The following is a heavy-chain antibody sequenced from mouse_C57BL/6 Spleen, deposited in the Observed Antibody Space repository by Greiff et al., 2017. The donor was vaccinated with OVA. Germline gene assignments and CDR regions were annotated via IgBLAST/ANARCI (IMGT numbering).Heavy chain of an antibody. CDR3: ARNNPITSGYAMDY. V-gene: IGHV2-2*01. CDR1: GFSLTSYG. Sequence: VKLVESGPGLVPPSQSLSITCTVSGFSLTSYGVHWVRQSPGKGLEWLGVIWSGGSTDYNAAFISRLSISKDNSKSQVFFKMNSLQADVTAIYYCARNNPITSGYAMDYWGQGTSVTVSA. CDR2: IWSGGST. J-gene: IGHJ4*01. D-gene: IGHD1-1*01.